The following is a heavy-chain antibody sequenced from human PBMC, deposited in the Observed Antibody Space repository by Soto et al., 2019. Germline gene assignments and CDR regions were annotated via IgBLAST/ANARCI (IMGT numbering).Heavy chain of an antibody. J-gene: IGHJ4*02. V-gene: IGHV1-18*01. CDR2: IGTYNGNT. CDR3: ARDRPTRDY. CDR1: GYPLTSHY. Sequence: ASVKVFCKASGYPLTSHYLSWERQAPGQGLEWMGWIGTYNGNTNYAQKPRGRGTMTTDTPTSTAYMEPRILRSDDTTVYYSARDRPTRDYWGEGTLVTVSS.